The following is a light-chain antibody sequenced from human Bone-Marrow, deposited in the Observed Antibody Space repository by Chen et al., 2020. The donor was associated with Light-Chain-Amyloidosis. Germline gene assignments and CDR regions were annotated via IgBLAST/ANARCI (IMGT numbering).Light chain of an antibody. CDR2: AAS. V-gene: IGKV1-39*01. CDR1: QNIGNY. Sequence: DIQMPQSPSSLSASVGDKVTITCRASQNIGNYLNWYQQKPGKAPKFLISAASSLQSGVPSRFSGSGSGTDFTLTISSLEPEDFATYFCQHCYSTPRTFGGGIKVEIK. J-gene: IGKJ4*01. CDR3: QHCYSTPRT.